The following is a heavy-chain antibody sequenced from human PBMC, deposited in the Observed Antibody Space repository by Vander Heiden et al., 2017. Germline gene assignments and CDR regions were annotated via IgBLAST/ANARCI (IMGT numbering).Heavy chain of an antibody. J-gene: IGHJ5*02. CDR2: ISSSGTT. V-gene: IGHV3-23*01. D-gene: IGHD4-17*01. Sequence: VQLLESGGGLTQPGGSLRLSCAASGFSFRSYAMTWVRQVPGKGLEWVSAISSSGTTYYADSVNGRFTISRDNSANTWFLWMSSLRLDDTAIYFCGKDRGSVVIHFGETDSWGQGTLVTVSS. CDR1: GFSFRSYA. CDR3: GKDRGSVVIHFGETDS.